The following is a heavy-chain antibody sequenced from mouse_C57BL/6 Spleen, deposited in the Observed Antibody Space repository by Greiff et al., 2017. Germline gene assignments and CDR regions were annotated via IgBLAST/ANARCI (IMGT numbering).Heavy chain of an antibody. Sequence: VQLQQSGTVLARPGASVKMSCKTSGYTFTSYWMHWVKQRPGQGLEWIGAIYPGNSDTSYNQKFKGKAKLTAVTSASTAYMELSSLTNEDSAVYYCTRFLLHYYGSSYWYFDVWGTGTTVTVSS. J-gene: IGHJ1*03. D-gene: IGHD1-1*01. CDR1: GYTFTSYW. CDR2: IYPGNSDT. CDR3: TRFLLHYYGSSYWYFDV. V-gene: IGHV1-5*01.